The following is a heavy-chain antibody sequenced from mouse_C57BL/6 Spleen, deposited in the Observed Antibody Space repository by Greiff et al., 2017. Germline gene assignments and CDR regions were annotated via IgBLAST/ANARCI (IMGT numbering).Heavy chain of an antibody. V-gene: IGHV5-12*01. CDR3: ARHDLYYAMDY. CDR1: GFTFSDYY. J-gene: IGHJ4*01. Sequence: EVKVEESGGGLVQPGGSLKLSCAASGFTFSDYYMYWVRQTPEKRLEWVAYISNGGGSTYYPDTVKGRFTISRDNAKNTLYLQMSRLKSEDTAMYYCARHDLYYAMDYWGQGTSVTVSS. CDR2: ISNGGGST.